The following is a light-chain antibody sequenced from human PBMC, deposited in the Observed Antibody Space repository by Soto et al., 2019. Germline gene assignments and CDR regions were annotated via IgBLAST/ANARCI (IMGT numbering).Light chain of an antibody. J-gene: IGKJ4*01. CDR2: WAS. CDR3: QQYYTTLT. Sequence: DIVMTQSPDSLAVSLGERATINCKSSQSVLYSSDNKNYLAWYQQKPGQPPKLLIYWASTRDSGVPDRFSGSGSGAYFTLTISSLQAEDVAVYYCQQYYTTLTFGGGTSVEIK. V-gene: IGKV4-1*01. CDR1: QSVLYSSDNKNY.